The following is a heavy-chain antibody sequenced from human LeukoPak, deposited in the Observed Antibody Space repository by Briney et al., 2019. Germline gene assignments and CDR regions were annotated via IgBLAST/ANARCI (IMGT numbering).Heavy chain of an antibody. V-gene: IGHV1-46*01. CDR2: INPSGGST. Sequence: ASVRVSCKASGYTFTSYYMHWVRQAPGQGLEWMGIINPSGGSTSYAQKFQGRVTMTRDMSTSTVYMELSSLRSEDTAVYYCARDGGPGYYYYYYMDVWGKGTTVTVSS. CDR3: ARDGGPGYYYYYYMDV. CDR1: GYTFTSYY. D-gene: IGHD2-15*01. J-gene: IGHJ6*03.